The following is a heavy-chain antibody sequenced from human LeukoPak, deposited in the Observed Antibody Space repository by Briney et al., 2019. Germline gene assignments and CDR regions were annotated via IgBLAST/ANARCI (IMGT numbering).Heavy chain of an antibody. J-gene: IGHJ1*01. D-gene: IGHD2/OR15-2a*01. CDR3: ATNLIGAGEYFQQ. Sequence: GGSLRLSCAASGLRFSDYYASWIRQAPGKGLQWVSYISSGGDIMHYADSVKGRFTSSRDNAKNSGYLEMNSLGAEDTAVYYCATNLIGAGEYFQQWGQGTLVTVSS. CDR2: ISSGGDIM. CDR1: GLRFSDYY. V-gene: IGHV3-11*01.